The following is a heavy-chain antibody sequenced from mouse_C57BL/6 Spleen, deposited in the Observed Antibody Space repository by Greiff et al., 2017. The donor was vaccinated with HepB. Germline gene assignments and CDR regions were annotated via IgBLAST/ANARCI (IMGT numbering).Heavy chain of an antibody. J-gene: IGHJ3*01. CDR2: ISNGGGST. Sequence: EVKLMESGGGLVQPGGSLKLSCAASGFTFSDYYMYWVRQTPEKRLEWVAYISNGGGSTYYPDTVKGRFTISRDNAKNTLYLQMSRLKSEDTAMYYCARHGEFAYWGQGTLVTVSA. V-gene: IGHV5-12*01. CDR1: GFTFSDYY. CDR3: ARHGEFAY.